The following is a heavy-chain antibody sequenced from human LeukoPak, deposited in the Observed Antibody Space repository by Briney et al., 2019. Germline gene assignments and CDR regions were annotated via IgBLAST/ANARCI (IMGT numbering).Heavy chain of an antibody. CDR1: GYSFTNYW. Sequence: GESLKISCKGSGYSFTNYWICWVRQMPGKGLEWMGIIYPGDSDTRYSPSFQGQVTISVDKSINTAYLQWSSLKASDTAMYYCAKQYCSGGNCYSADNTIDYWGQGTLVTVSS. J-gene: IGHJ4*02. V-gene: IGHV5-51*01. CDR3: AKQYCSGGNCYSADNTIDY. D-gene: IGHD2-15*01. CDR2: IYPGDSDT.